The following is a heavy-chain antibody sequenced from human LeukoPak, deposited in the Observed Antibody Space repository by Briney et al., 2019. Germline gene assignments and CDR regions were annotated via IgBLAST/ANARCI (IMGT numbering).Heavy chain of an antibody. CDR1: GFTFSSYA. CDR2: ITGSGSGT. J-gene: IGHJ4*02. Sequence: PGGTLRLSCAASGFTFSSYAMSWVRQAPGKGLEWVSGITGSGSGTYYADSVKGQFTISRDNAKNTLYPQMNSLRVEDTAVYYCAKSGERRRPYYFDYWGQGTLVTVSS. V-gene: IGHV3-23*01. CDR3: AKSGERRRPYYFDY. D-gene: IGHD3-10*01.